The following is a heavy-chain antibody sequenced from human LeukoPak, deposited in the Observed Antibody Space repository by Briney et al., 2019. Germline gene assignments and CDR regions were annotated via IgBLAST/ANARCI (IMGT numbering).Heavy chain of an antibody. CDR1: GGSISSDSYY. CDR2: IYHSGST. CDR3: ARDYSGSYRGYYFDY. J-gene: IGHJ4*02. Sequence: SETLSLTCTVSGGSISSDSYYRSWIRQPPGKGLEWIGYIYHSGSTYYNPSLKSRVTISVDRSKNQFSLKLSSVTAADTAVYYCARDYSGSYRGYYFDYWGQGTLVTVSS. D-gene: IGHD1-26*01. V-gene: IGHV4-30-2*01.